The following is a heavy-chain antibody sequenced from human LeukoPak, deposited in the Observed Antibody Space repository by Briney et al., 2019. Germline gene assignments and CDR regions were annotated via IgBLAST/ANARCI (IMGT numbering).Heavy chain of an antibody. Sequence: ASVKVSCKASGYTFTSYDINWVRQATGQGLEWMGWMNPNSGNTGYAQKFQGRVTITRNTSISTAYMELSSLRSGDTAVYYCARGRYGSGSYKIYYYYYMDVWGKGTTVTVSS. CDR3: ARGRYGSGSYKIYYYYYMDV. V-gene: IGHV1-8*03. D-gene: IGHD3-10*01. J-gene: IGHJ6*03. CDR1: GYTFTSYD. CDR2: MNPNSGNT.